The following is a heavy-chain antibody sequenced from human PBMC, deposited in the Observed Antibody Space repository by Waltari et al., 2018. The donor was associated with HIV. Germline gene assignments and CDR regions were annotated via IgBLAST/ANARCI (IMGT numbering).Heavy chain of an antibody. V-gene: IGHV1-3*04. CDR3: ARAGLGGLIQDFDL. CDR2: INIALYER. J-gene: IGHJ4*02. CDR1: GGSLSDYV. Sequence: QVPLVQSGPEVKRHGASVKISCEASGGSLSDYVVHWVRQAPGQGLEWMGWINIALYERRFPERFQGRVSLNRDTSQTMVFMELKNVRSDDTALYFCARAGLGGLIQDFDLWGRGTQLIVSS. D-gene: IGHD1-26*01.